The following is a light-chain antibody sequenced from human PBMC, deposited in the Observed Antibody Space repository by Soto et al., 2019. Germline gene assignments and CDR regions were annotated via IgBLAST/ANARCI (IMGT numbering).Light chain of an antibody. CDR3: CSFTKSYAWV. CDR2: DVS. J-gene: IGLJ3*02. CDR1: SSDVGGYNY. Sequence: QSALTQPPSVSGSPGQSITISCTGTSSDVGGYNYVSWFQHHPGTVPKLMIYDVSHRPSGVSDRFSGSKSGTTASLTISGLQAEDEADYYCCSFTKSYAWVFGGGTKVTVL. V-gene: IGLV2-14*03.